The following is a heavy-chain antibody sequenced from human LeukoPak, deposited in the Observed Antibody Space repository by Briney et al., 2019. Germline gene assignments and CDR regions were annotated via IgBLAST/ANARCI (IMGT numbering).Heavy chain of an antibody. CDR3: ARGGSSSTSHCGY. V-gene: IGHV3-48*04. D-gene: IGHD2-2*01. CDR1: GFTFSSYS. J-gene: IGHJ4*02. CDR2: ISSSSSTI. Sequence: GRSLRLSCAASGFTFSSYSMNWVRQAPGKGLEWVSYISSSSSTIYYADSVKGRFTISRDNAKNSLYLQMNSLRAEDTAVYYCARGGSSSTSHCGYWGQGTLVTVSS.